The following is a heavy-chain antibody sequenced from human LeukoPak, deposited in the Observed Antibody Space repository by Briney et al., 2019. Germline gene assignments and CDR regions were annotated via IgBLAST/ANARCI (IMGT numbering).Heavy chain of an antibody. Sequence: GASVKVSCKASGYTFTSYGISWVRQAPGQGLEWMGWISAYNGNTNYAQKLQGRVTMTRDTSISTAYMELSRLRSDDTAVYYCATTYDYGDYVWVEDTGDWFDPWGQGTLVTVSS. J-gene: IGHJ5*02. V-gene: IGHV1-18*01. CDR3: ATTYDYGDYVWVEDTGDWFDP. D-gene: IGHD4-17*01. CDR1: GYTFTSYG. CDR2: ISAYNGNT.